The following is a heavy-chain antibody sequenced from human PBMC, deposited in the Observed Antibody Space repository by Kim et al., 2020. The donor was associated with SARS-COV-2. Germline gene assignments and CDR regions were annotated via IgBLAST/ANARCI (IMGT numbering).Heavy chain of an antibody. Sequence: SETLSLTCTVSGGSISSYYWSWIRQPPGKGLEWIGYIYYSGSTNYNPSLKSRVTISVDTSKNQFSLKLSSVTAADTAVYYCARALPTPFDYWGQGTLVTVSS. CDR2: IYYSGST. CDR3: ARALPTPFDY. J-gene: IGHJ4*02. D-gene: IGHD4-17*01. V-gene: IGHV4-59*01. CDR1: GGSISSYY.